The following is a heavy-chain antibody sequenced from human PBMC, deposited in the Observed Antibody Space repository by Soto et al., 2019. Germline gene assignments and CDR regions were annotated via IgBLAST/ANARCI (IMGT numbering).Heavy chain of an antibody. Sequence: ESGGGVVQPGRSLRLSCAASGFTFSSYAMHWVRQAPGKGLEWVAVISYDGSNKYYADSVKGRFTISGDNSKNTLYLQMNSLRAEDTAVYYCARDKFGGYSSSFIQYWGQGTLVTVSS. J-gene: IGHJ4*02. CDR3: ARDKFGGYSSSFIQY. CDR1: GFTFSSYA. D-gene: IGHD6-13*01. V-gene: IGHV3-30-3*01. CDR2: ISYDGSNK.